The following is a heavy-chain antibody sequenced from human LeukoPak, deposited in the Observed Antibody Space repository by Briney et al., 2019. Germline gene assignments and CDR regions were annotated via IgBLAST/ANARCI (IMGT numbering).Heavy chain of an antibody. CDR2: IYYSGST. V-gene: IGHV4-39*01. CDR1: GGSISSSTYY. D-gene: IGHD4-17*01. J-gene: IGHJ4*02. CDR3: ARQELTTTPYFDY. Sequence: SETLSLTCTVSGGSISSSTYYWGWIRQPPGKGLEWIGSIYYSGSTYYNPSLKSRVTISVDTSKNQFSLKLSSVTAADTAVYYCARQELTTTPYFDYWGQGTLVTVSS.